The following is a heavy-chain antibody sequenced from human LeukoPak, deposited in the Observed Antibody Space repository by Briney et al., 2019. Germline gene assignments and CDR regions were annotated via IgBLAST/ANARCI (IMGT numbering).Heavy chain of an antibody. Sequence: SETLSLTCTVSGGSISSYYWSWIRQPPGQGLEWIGYIYYSGSTNYNPSLKSRVTISVDTSKNQFSLKLSSVTAADTAVYYCARYSDIEYFDYWGQGTLVTVSS. CDR3: ARYSDIEYFDY. V-gene: IGHV4-59*01. D-gene: IGHD2-15*01. CDR1: GGSISSYY. CDR2: IYYSGST. J-gene: IGHJ4*02.